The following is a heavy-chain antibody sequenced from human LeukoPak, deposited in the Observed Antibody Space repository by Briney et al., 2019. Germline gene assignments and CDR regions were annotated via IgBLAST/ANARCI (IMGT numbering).Heavy chain of an antibody. D-gene: IGHD3-22*01. CDR3: ARDHHRRLYDSQARDTFDF. J-gene: IGHJ3*01. CDR1: GFTFSSYE. Sequence: PGGSLRLSCAASGFTFSSYEMNWVRQAPGKGLEWVSYISSSGSTIYYADSVKGRFTISRDNAKNSLYLQMNSLRAEDTAVYYCARDHHRRLYDSQARDTFDFWGQGTMVTVSS. V-gene: IGHV3-48*03. CDR2: ISSSGSTI.